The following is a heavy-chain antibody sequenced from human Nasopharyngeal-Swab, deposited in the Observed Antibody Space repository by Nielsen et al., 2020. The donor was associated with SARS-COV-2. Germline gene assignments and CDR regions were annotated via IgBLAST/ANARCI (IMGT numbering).Heavy chain of an antibody. CDR3: ANSWYDYYYGMDV. J-gene: IGHJ6*02. D-gene: IGHD6-13*01. V-gene: IGHV3-13*04. CDR1: GFTFSSYD. CDR2: IGTAGDT. Sequence: GESLKISCAASGFTFSSYDMHWVRQATGKGLEWVSAIGTAGDTYYPGSVKGRFTISRDNSKNTLYLQMNSLRAEDTAVYYCANSWYDYYYGMDVWGQGTTVTVSS.